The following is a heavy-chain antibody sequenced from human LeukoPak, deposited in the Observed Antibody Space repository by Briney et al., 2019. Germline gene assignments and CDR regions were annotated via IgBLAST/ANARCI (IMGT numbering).Heavy chain of an antibody. J-gene: IGHJ4*02. Sequence: ASVTVSFTAPGGTFSSYATSWVRQAPGQGLEWMGGIIPIFGTANYAQKFQGRVTITADESTSTAYMELSSLRSEDTAVYYCARAGDGYRYYFDYWGQGTLDTVSS. CDR3: ARAGDGYRYYFDY. V-gene: IGHV1-69*13. CDR1: GGTFSSYA. CDR2: IIPIFGTA. D-gene: IGHD5-24*01.